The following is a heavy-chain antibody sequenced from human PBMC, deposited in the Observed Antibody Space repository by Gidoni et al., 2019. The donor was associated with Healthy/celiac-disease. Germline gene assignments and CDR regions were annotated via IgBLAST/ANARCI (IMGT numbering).Heavy chain of an antibody. CDR2: IYYSGST. J-gene: IGHJ5*02. Sequence: QLQLQESGPGLVKPSETLSLTCTVSGGSISSSSYYWGWIRQPPGKGLAWIGSIYYSGSTSYNPSLKSRVTISVDTSKNQFSLKLSSVTAADTAVYYCARHISGLTNWFDPWGQGTLVTVSS. CDR3: ARHISGLTNWFDP. V-gene: IGHV4-39*01. CDR1: GGSISSSSYY. D-gene: IGHD6-25*01.